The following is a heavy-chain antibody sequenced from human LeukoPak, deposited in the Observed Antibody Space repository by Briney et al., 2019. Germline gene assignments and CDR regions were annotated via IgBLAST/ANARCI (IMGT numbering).Heavy chain of an antibody. CDR1: GGSFSGYY. Sequence: PSETLSLTCAVYGGSFSGYYWSWIRQPPGKGLEWTGEINHSGSTNYNPSLKSRVTISVDTSKNQFSLKLSSVTAADTAVYYCARGLIKNWNPHNWFDPWGQGTLVTVSS. D-gene: IGHD1-1*01. V-gene: IGHV4-34*01. J-gene: IGHJ5*02. CDR3: ARGLIKNWNPHNWFDP. CDR2: INHSGST.